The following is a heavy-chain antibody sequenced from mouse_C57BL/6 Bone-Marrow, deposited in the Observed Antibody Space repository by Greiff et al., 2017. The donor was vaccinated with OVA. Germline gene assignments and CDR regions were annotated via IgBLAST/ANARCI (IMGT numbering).Heavy chain of an antibody. CDR3: ASKAYYSNYVDWVAY. CDR2: INPSNGGT. CDR1: GYTFTSYW. J-gene: IGHJ3*01. D-gene: IGHD2-5*01. Sequence: QVQLQQPGTELVKPGASVKLSCKASGYTFTSYWMHWVKQRPGQGLEWIGNINPSNGGTNYNEKFKSKATLTVDKSSSTAYMQLSSLTSEDSAVYDCASKAYYSNYVDWVAYWGQGTPVTVSA. V-gene: IGHV1-53*01.